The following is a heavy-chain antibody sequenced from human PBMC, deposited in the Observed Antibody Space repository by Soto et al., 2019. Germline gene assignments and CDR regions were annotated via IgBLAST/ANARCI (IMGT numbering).Heavy chain of an antibody. J-gene: IGHJ5*02. CDR2: INQSGAT. Sequence: SETLSLTCAVYGGSFSGYYWTWIRQPPGKGLEWIGEINQSGATNYNPSLKSRVTISVDSSKNQFSLKLTSVTAADTAVYFCALEKYTNSRRLDPWGQGTLVTVYS. CDR1: GGSFSGYY. CDR3: ALEKYTNSRRLDP. D-gene: IGHD2-2*02. V-gene: IGHV4-34*01.